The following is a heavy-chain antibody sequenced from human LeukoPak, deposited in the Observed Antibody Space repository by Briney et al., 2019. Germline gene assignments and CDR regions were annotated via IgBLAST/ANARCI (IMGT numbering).Heavy chain of an antibody. CDR2: ISWDGGST. CDR3: AKEAVPGSYSFYYYMDV. CDR1: GFTFDDYA. V-gene: IGHV3-43D*03. Sequence: GGSLRLSCAASGFTFDDYAMHWVRQAPGKGLEWVSLISWDGGSTYYADSVKGRFTISRDNSKNSLYLQMNSLRAEDTALYYCAKEAVPGSYSFYYYMDVWGKGTTVTVSS. J-gene: IGHJ6*03. D-gene: IGHD1-26*01.